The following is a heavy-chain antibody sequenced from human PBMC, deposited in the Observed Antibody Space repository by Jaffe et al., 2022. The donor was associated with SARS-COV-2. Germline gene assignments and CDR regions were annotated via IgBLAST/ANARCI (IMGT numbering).Heavy chain of an antibody. CDR1: GYSFTSYW. CDR3: AREEGYCSSTSCYHGHFDL. D-gene: IGHD2-2*01. Sequence: EVQLVQSGAEVKKPGESLKISCKGSGYSFTSYWIGWVRQMPGKGLEWMGIIYPGDSDTRYSPSFQGQVTISADKSISTAYLQWSSLKASDTAMYYCAREEGYCSSTSCYHGHFDLWGRGTLVTVSS. V-gene: IGHV5-51*01. J-gene: IGHJ2*01. CDR2: IYPGDSDT.